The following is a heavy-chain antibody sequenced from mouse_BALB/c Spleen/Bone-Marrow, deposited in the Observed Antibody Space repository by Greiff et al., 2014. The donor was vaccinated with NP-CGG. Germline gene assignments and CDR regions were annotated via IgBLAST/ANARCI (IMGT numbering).Heavy chain of an antibody. J-gene: IGHJ3*01. Sequence: VKLQESVPELVKPGALVKISCKASGYTFTSYDINWVKQRPGQGLEWIGWIYPGDGSTKYNEKLKGKATLTADKSSSTAYMQLSSLTSENSAVYFCARSGDSSGYGFAYWGQGTLVTVSA. D-gene: IGHD3-2*01. CDR3: ARSGDSSGYGFAY. V-gene: IGHV1S56*01. CDR1: GYTFTSYD. CDR2: IYPGDGST.